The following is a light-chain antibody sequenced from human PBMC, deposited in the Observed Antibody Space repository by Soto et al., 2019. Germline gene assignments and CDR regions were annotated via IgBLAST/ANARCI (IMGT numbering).Light chain of an antibody. CDR3: CSYAGSYTLGA. CDR1: SSDVGGSNY. CDR2: DDT. J-gene: IGLJ2*01. V-gene: IGLV2-11*01. Sequence: QSALTQPRSVSGSPGQSVTISCTGTSSDVGGSNYVSWYQQHPGTAPKLMIYDDTERPSGVPDRYSGSKSGTTAYLSISGLRAEDEAEYYCCSYAGSYTLGAFGGGTKLTVL.